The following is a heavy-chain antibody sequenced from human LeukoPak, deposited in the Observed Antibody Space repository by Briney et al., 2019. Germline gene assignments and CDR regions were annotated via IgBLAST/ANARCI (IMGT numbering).Heavy chain of an antibody. CDR2: INPSGGST. J-gene: IGHJ4*02. CDR3: AREGVATDFDY. CDR1: GYTFTSYY. D-gene: IGHD5-12*01. Sequence: ASVKVSCKASGYTFTSYYMHWVRQAPGQGLEWMGIINPSGGSTSYAQKFQGRVTMTRVTSTSTVYMELSSLRSEDTAVYYCAREGVATDFDYWGQGTLVTVSS. V-gene: IGHV1-46*01.